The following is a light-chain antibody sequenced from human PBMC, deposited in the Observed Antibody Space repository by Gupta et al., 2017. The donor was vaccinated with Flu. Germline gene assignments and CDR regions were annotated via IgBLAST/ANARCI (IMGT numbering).Light chain of an antibody. Sequence: QSALTQPASVSGSPGQSITISCTGTSSDIGGYNYVSWYQQHPGKAPKLMIYEVRNRPSGVSNRFSGSKSGNTASLTISGLQTEDEADYYCTSYTTTSAPLYVFGTGTKVIVL. CDR2: EVR. CDR1: SSDIGGYNY. CDR3: TSYTTTSAPLYV. J-gene: IGLJ1*01. V-gene: IGLV2-14*01.